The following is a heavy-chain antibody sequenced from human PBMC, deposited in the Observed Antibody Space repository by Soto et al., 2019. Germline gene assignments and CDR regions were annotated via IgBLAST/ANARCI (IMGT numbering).Heavy chain of an antibody. Sequence: EVQLVESGGGLVQPGGSLRLSCAASAFSFSTYWMSWVRQAPGEGLEWVAYIKSDGSEKYYVDSVKGRFTISGDNAKNSLYLQMNSLRAEDTAVYYCAGDWPSGSSSYGVDYWGQGTLVTVSS. J-gene: IGHJ4*02. D-gene: IGHD6-13*01. CDR2: IKSDGSEK. CDR1: AFSFSTYW. V-gene: IGHV3-7*03. CDR3: AGDWPSGSSSYGVDY.